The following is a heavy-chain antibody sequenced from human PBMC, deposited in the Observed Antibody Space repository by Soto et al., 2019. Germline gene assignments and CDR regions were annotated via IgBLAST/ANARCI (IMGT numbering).Heavy chain of an antibody. D-gene: IGHD1-26*01. Sequence: QVQLVESGGGLVKPVGSLRLSCAASGFTFSDYNMTWIRQAPGKGLEWVSYISSSSSYTNYADSVKGRFTISRDNAKNSLYLQFNSLRAEDTAVYYCARDRTGYSNDFDYWGQGTLVTVSS. J-gene: IGHJ4*02. CDR2: ISSSSSYT. CDR3: ARDRTGYSNDFDY. CDR1: GFTFSDYN. V-gene: IGHV3-11*05.